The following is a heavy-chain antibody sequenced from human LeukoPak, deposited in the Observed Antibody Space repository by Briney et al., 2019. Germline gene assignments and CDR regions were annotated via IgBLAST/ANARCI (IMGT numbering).Heavy chain of an antibody. V-gene: IGHV3-15*07. Sequence: GGSLRLSCAASGFTFSNAWMNWVRQAPGKGLEWVGRIKRKTDGGTTDYAAPVKGRFTISRDDSKNTLYLQMNSLKTEDTAVYYCARVNRQLALYYFDYWGQGTLVTVSS. CDR3: ARVNRQLALYYFDY. CDR1: GFTFSNAW. D-gene: IGHD6-6*01. CDR2: IKRKTDGGTT. J-gene: IGHJ4*02.